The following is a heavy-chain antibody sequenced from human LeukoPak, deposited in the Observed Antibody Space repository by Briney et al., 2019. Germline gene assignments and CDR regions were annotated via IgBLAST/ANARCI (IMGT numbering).Heavy chain of an antibody. CDR1: GGSFSGYY. CDR2: INHSGST. Sequence: SETLSLTCAVYGGSFSGYYWNWIRQPPGKGLEWIGEINHSGSTNYNPSLKSRVTISVDTSKNQFSLKLSSVTAADTAVYYCARAYSGSYFTRFDYWGQGTLVTVSS. D-gene: IGHD1-26*01. V-gene: IGHV4-34*01. J-gene: IGHJ4*02. CDR3: ARAYSGSYFTRFDY.